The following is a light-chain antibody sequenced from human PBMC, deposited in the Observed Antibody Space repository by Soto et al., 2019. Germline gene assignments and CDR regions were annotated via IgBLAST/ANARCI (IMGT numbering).Light chain of an antibody. CDR2: ASS. CDR3: QQYYHWGLS. Sequence: EIVMTQSPGNLSVSPGERVTLFCRASQNVVNNIAWYQVKPAQPPRLLIYASSTRATGIPATFSGSGSETQFSLNISSLQSEDSAVYYCQQYYHWGLSFGGGTKVEI. CDR1: QNVVNN. J-gene: IGKJ4*01. V-gene: IGKV3D-15*01.